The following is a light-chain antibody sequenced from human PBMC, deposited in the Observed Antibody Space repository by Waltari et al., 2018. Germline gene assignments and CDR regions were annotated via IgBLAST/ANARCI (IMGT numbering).Light chain of an antibody. J-gene: IGKJ2*01. CDR3: QQTYSTSPYT. CDR1: QNIRSH. CDR2: AAA. Sequence: DIQMTQSPSSLSASVGDRVTITCRASQNIRSHLNGYQQSPGKAPRLLIFAAASLQSGVPSRFGGSGSGTEFTLTISSLQPEDFATYYCQQTYSTSPYTFGQGTKLEIK. V-gene: IGKV1-39*01.